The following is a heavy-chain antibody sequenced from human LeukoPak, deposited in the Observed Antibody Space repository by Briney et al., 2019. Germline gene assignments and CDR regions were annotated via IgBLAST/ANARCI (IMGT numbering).Heavy chain of an antibody. CDR3: AKSADPDSSSWYNWLDP. V-gene: IGHV3-43*02. J-gene: IGHJ5*02. D-gene: IGHD6-13*01. CDR2: ISGDGGST. Sequence: PGGSLRLSCAASGFTFDDYAMHWVRQAPGKGLEWVSLISGDGGSTYYADSVKGRFTISRDNSKNSLYLQMNSLRTEDTALYYCAKSADPDSSSWYNWLDPWGQGTLVTVSS. CDR1: GFTFDDYA.